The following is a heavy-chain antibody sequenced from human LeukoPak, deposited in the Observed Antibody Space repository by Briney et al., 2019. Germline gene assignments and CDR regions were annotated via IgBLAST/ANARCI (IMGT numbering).Heavy chain of an antibody. CDR1: GYTFSSYY. J-gene: IGHJ4*02. Sequence: GASVKVSCKASGYTFSSYYMFWVRQAPGHGLEWMGIINPSRGSTSYAQRFQGRVTMTRDMSTSTVYMDLSSLRFEDTAFYYCASGGHIRVYDSNPYYGHYWGQGTLVTVSS. CDR2: INPSRGST. CDR3: ASGGHIRVYDSNPYYGHY. V-gene: IGHV1-46*01. D-gene: IGHD3-22*01.